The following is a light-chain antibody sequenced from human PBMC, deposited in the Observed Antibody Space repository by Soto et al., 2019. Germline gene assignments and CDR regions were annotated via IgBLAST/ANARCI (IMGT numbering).Light chain of an antibody. J-gene: IGKJ4*01. CDR1: QSVNTN. Sequence: EIVLTQSPASLSVSPGERATLSFRASQSVNTNLAWYQQKPGQAPRLLISDASTRATGIPARFSGSGSGTEFTLTISSLQSEDFAVYYCQQYNNWPQLTFGGGTKVDIK. V-gene: IGKV3-15*01. CDR3: QQYNNWPQLT. CDR2: DAS.